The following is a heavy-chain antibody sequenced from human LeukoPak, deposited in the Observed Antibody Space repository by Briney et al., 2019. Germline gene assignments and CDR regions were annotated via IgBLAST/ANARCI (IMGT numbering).Heavy chain of an antibody. D-gene: IGHD6-19*01. CDR1: GGSISSYY. J-gene: IGHJ4*02. CDR3: ARDHGSGWYSLDY. Sequence: PSETLSLTCTVSGGSISSYYWSWIRQPPGKGPEWIGYIYYSGSTNYNPSLKSRVTISVDTSKNQFSLKLSSVTAADTAVYYCARDHGSGWYSLDYWGRGTLVTVSS. V-gene: IGHV4-59*01. CDR2: IYYSGST.